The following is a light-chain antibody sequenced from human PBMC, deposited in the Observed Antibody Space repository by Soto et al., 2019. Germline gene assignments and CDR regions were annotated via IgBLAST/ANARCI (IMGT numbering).Light chain of an antibody. CDR2: LGS. CDR3: MQALQTPLIT. J-gene: IGKJ5*01. CDR1: QSLLHSNGYNY. V-gene: IGKV2-28*01. Sequence: DIVMTQSPLSLPVTPGEPASISCRSSQSLLHSNGYNYLDWYLQKPGQSPQLLIYLGSNRASGVPDRFSGSGSGTDFTRKISRVEAEDVGVYYCMQALQTPLITFGQGTRLEIK.